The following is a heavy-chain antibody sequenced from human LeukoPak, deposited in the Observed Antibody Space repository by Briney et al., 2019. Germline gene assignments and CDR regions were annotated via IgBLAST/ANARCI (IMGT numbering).Heavy chain of an antibody. V-gene: IGHV3-23*01. J-gene: IGHJ6*03. Sequence: GGSLRLSCAASGFTFSSYVMSWVRQAPGKGLEWVSAISGSGGSTYYADSVKGRFTISRDNSKNTLYLQMNSLRAEDTAVYYCAKVATLVEMATIYSSYMDVWGKGTTVTVSS. CDR1: GFTFSSYV. CDR2: ISGSGGST. CDR3: AKVATLVEMATIYSSYMDV. D-gene: IGHD5-24*01.